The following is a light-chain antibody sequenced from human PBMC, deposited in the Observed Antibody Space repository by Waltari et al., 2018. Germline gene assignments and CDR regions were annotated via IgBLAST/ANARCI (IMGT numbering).Light chain of an antibody. CDR3: QHYYSPPWT. CDR1: QSVLYSSKNKNY. CDR2: WAS. Sequence: DIVMTQSPDSLAVSLGERATINCKSSQSVLYSSKNKNYLAWYQQKPGQPPKLLIYWASTRESGVPYRFSGSVSGTDFTLTISSLQAEDVAVYYCQHYYSPPWTFGQGTKVEIK. J-gene: IGKJ1*01. V-gene: IGKV4-1*01.